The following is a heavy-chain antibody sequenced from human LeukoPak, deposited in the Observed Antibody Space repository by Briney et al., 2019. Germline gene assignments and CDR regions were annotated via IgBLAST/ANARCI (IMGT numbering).Heavy chain of an antibody. CDR3: ARVWGDSSGWNYRLDY. J-gene: IGHJ4*02. D-gene: IGHD6-19*01. CDR2: ISSYNGNT. CDR1: GYTFASYG. Sequence: GASVKVSFKAFGYTFASYGISWVRQAPGQGLEWMGWISSYNGNTNYAQKLQGRVTMTTDTSTSTAYMELRSLRSDDTAVYYCARVWGDSSGWNYRLDYWGQGTLVTVSS. V-gene: IGHV1-18*01.